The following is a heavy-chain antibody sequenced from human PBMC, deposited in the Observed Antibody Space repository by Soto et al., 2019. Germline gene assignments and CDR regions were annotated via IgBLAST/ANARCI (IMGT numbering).Heavy chain of an antibody. J-gene: IGHJ6*03. CDR3: ARVPRASRDFYHMDV. CDR1: GDTFTNQE. V-gene: IGHV1-8*01. Sequence: QVQLVQSGAEVKKPGASVKVSCKASGDTFTNQEINWVRQAPGQGLEWMGWMSLYTDNTSYAQKFQGRVTMTTDTSISTAYMELSSLRSEDTAVYYCARVPRASRDFYHMDVWGKGTPVTVSS. CDR2: MSLYTDNT. D-gene: IGHD6-6*01.